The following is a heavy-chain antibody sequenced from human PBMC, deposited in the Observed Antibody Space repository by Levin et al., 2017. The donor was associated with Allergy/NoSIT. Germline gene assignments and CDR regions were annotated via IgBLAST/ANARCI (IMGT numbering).Heavy chain of an antibody. Sequence: GGSLRLSCAASGFTFSSYAMNWVRQAPGKGLEWFSGTSDSGFIPYYADSVKGRFTISRDNSKNTLYLQVNSLRAEDTALYYCAKDLSAVPAANYYYAMDVWGPGTTVTVSS. D-gene: IGHD2-2*01. J-gene: IGHJ6*02. CDR3: AKDLSAVPAANYYYAMDV. V-gene: IGHV3-23*01. CDR2: TSDSGFIP. CDR1: GFTFSSYA.